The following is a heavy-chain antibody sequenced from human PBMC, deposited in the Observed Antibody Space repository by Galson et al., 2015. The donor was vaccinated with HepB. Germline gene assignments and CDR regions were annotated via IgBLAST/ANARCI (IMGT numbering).Heavy chain of an antibody. D-gene: IGHD4-17*01. CDR1: GYRFTTYG. CDR2: ISVRNGGT. J-gene: IGHJ6*02. V-gene: IGHV1-18*04. CDR3: AREGVYGDYVGFAQYFGVDV. Sequence: SVKVSCKASGYRFTTYGISWVRQAPGQGLEWMGWISVRNGGTKFAQNLEDRITMTTDTSTNTAYIELRSLRSDDTAVYYCAREGVYGDYVGFAQYFGVDVWGQGTTVIVSS.